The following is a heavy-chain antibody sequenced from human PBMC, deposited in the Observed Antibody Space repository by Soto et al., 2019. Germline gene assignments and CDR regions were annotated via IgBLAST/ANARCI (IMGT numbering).Heavy chain of an antibody. Sequence: PSETLSLTCAVYGGSFSGYYWSWIRQPPGKGLEWIGEIHHSGSTNYNPSLKSRVTISVDTSKNQFSLKLSSVTAADTAVYYCARRGERDTVRGVEYFDYWGQGTLVTVSS. V-gene: IGHV4-34*01. J-gene: IGHJ4*02. CDR1: GGSFSGYY. D-gene: IGHD3-10*01. CDR2: IHHSGST. CDR3: ARRGERDTVRGVEYFDY.